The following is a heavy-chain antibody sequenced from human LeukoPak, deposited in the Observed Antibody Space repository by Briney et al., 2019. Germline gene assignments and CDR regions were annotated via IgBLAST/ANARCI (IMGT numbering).Heavy chain of an antibody. CDR1: GGSISSSNYY. CDR2: IYYSGST. Sequence: SETLSLTCTVSGGSISSSNYYWGWIRQPPGRGLEWIASIYYSGSTYYSPSLKSRVSISVDTSKNHFSLKLGSVTAADTAVYYCARFCSTTSCFDAFDIWGQGTMVTVSS. V-gene: IGHV4-39*01. CDR3: ARFCSTTSCFDAFDI. D-gene: IGHD2-2*01. J-gene: IGHJ3*02.